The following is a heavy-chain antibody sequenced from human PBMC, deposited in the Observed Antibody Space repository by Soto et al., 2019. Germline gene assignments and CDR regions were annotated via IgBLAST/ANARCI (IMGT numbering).Heavy chain of an antibody. D-gene: IGHD2-2*01. J-gene: IGHJ4*02. Sequence: EVQLLDSGGGWGQPGGSLRLSCVASGFVFSDYAMSWVRQAPGKGLEWVSAISADGSTTYYANSVKGRFTVSRVNSKNTLYLEMNTLRAEDTAIYYCASVPIWCGSSSCYTAGFESWGQGTRVTVSS. CDR2: ISADGSTT. CDR3: ASVPIWCGSSSCYTAGFES. CDR1: GFVFSDYA. V-gene: IGHV3-23*01.